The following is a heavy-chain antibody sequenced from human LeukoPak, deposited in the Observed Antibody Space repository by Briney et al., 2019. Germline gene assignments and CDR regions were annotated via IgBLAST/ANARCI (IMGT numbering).Heavy chain of an antibody. CDR2: IYYTGSA. CDR3: ASHRTSGSYYRHIDV. D-gene: IGHD1-26*01. CDR1: GGSISSYY. J-gene: IGHJ6*03. Sequence: PSETLSLTCAISGGSISSYYWSWIRQPPGKGLEWIGYIYYTGSANYNPSLKSRVTISLNTSKNQFSLKLNSMTAADTAVYYCASHRTSGSYYRHIDVWGKGTTVTVPS. V-gene: IGHV4-59*01.